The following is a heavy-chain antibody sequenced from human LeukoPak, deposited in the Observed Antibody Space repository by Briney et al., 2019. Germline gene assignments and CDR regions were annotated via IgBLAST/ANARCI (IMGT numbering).Heavy chain of an antibody. D-gene: IGHD6-13*01. CDR2: INHSGST. V-gene: IGHV4-34*01. CDR1: GGSFSGYY. J-gene: IGHJ4*02. CDR3: ARRDGYNSSWYQSPPPRFDY. Sequence: PSETLSLTCAVYGGSFSGYYWSWIRQPPGKGLEWIGRINHSGSTNYNPSLKSRVTISVDTSKNQFSLKLSSVTAADTAVYYCARRDGYNSSWYQSPPPRFDYWGQGTLVTVSS.